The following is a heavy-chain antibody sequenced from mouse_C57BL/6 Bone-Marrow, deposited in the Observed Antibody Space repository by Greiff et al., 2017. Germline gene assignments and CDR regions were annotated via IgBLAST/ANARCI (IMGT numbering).Heavy chain of an antibody. J-gene: IGHJ2*01. V-gene: IGHV1-64*01. CDR1: GYTFTDHI. CDR2: IHPNSGST. D-gene: IGHD5-5*01. CDR3: ANYPFDY. Sequence: VKLVESGAELASPGASVTLSCKASGYTFTDHIMNWVKKRPGQGLEWIGMIHPNSGSTNYNEKFKSKATLTVDKSSSTAYMQLSSLTSEDSAVYYCANYPFDYWGQGTTLTVSS.